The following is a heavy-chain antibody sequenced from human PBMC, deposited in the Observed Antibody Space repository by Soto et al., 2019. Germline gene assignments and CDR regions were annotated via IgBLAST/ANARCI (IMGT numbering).Heavy chain of an antibody. Sequence: QVQLVESGGGVVQPGRSLRLSCAASGFTFSSYGMHWVRQAPGKGLEWVAVIWYDGSNKYYADSVKGRFTISRDNSKNTXYXPINSLKGEDTAVYYCARSIAAACSVGPYYYYGMDVWGQGTKVTVSS. CDR1: GFTFSSYG. CDR3: ARSIAAACSVGPYYYYGMDV. J-gene: IGHJ6*02. D-gene: IGHD6-13*01. CDR2: IWYDGSNK. V-gene: IGHV3-33*01.